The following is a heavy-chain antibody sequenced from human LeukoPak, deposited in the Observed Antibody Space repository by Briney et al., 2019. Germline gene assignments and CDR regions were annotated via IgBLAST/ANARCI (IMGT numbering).Heavy chain of an antibody. V-gene: IGHV4-34*01. Sequence: SETLSLTCAVYGGSFSGYYWSWIRQPPGKGLEWIGEINHSGSTNYNPSLKSRVTISVDTSKNQFSLKLSSVTAADTAVYYCARASNYDFWSGYRLPYYFDYWGQGTLVTVSS. D-gene: IGHD3-3*01. J-gene: IGHJ4*02. CDR2: INHSGST. CDR3: ARASNYDFWSGYRLPYYFDY. CDR1: GGSFSGYY.